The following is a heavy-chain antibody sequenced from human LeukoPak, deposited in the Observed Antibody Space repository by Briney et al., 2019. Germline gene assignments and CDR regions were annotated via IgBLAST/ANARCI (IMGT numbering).Heavy chain of an antibody. CDR2: IIPIFGTA. V-gene: IGHV1-69*05. CDR1: GGTFSSYA. CDR3: ARDSYDSSGYFSQDAFDI. D-gene: IGHD3-22*01. J-gene: IGHJ3*02. Sequence: SVKVSCKASGGTFSSYAISWVRQAPGQGLEWMGGIIPIFGTANYAQKFQGRVTITTDESASTAYMELSSLRSEDTAVYYCARDSYDSSGYFSQDAFDIWGQGTMVTVSS.